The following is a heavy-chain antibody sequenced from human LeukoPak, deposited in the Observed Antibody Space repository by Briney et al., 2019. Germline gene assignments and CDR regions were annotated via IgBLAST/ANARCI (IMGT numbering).Heavy chain of an antibody. J-gene: IGHJ3*02. V-gene: IGHV3-30*18. D-gene: IGHD3-22*01. CDR1: GFTFSSYG. Sequence: GGSLRLSCAASGFTFSSYGMHWVRQAPGKGLEWVAVISYDGSNKYYADSVKGRFTISRDNAKNSLYLQMNSLRAEDTALYYCAKGHYYDSSGHSLWAFDIWGQGTMVTVSS. CDR3: AKGHYYDSSGHSLWAFDI. CDR2: ISYDGSNK.